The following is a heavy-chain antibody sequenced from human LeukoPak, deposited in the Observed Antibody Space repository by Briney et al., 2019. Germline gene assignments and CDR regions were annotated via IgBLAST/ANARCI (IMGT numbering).Heavy chain of an antibody. CDR1: GYSISSGYY. V-gene: IGHV4-4*07. CDR2: IYTSGST. Sequence: PSETLSLTCAVSGYSISSGYYWGWIRQPAGKGLEWIGRIYTSGSTNYNPSLKSRVTMSVDTSKNQFSLKLSSVTAADTAVYYCARDEGYGDFYFGVSKKYYFDYWGQGTLVTVSS. CDR3: ARDEGYGDFYFGVSKKYYFDY. J-gene: IGHJ4*02. D-gene: IGHD4-17*01.